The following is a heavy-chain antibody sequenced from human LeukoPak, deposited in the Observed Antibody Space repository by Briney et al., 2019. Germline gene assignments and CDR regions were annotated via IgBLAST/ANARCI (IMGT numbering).Heavy chain of an antibody. CDR2: ISYDGSNK. CDR3: ARDKGGGNVLRYFDWLPRAVYFDY. Sequence: GGSLRLSCAASGFTFSSYAMHWVRQAPGKGLAWVAVISYDGSNKYYADSVKGRFTISRDNSKNTLYLQMNSLRAEDTAVYYCARDKGGGNVLRYFDWLPRAVYFDYWGQGTLVTVSS. J-gene: IGHJ4*02. CDR1: GFTFSSYA. D-gene: IGHD3-9*01. V-gene: IGHV3-30*04.